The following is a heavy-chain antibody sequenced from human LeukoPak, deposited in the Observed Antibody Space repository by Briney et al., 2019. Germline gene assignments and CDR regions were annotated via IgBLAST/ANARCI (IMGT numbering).Heavy chain of an antibody. CDR2: IDYSGST. CDR3: ATEGEIGYGYFY. J-gene: IGHJ4*02. Sequence: SETLSLTCTVSGDSSSNSIYYWGWIRQPPGRGLDWIGSIDYSGSTYYNPSLKSRATISIDMSKNQFSLKLNSVTAADTAVYYCATEGEIGYGYFYWGQGTLVTVSS. CDR1: GDSSSNSIYY. V-gene: IGHV4-39*07. D-gene: IGHD5-18*01.